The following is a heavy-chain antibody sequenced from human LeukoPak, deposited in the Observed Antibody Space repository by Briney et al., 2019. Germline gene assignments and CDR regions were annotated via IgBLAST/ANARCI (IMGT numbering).Heavy chain of an antibody. CDR2: INHSGST. CDR3: AREDPVPAATFSWFDP. V-gene: IGHV4-34*01. D-gene: IGHD2-2*01. CDR1: GGSFSGYY. J-gene: IGHJ5*02. Sequence: PSETLSLTCAVYGGSFSGYYWSWIRQPPGKGLEWIGEINHSGSTNYNPSLKSRVTMSVDTSKNQFSLKLSSVTAADTAVYYCAREDPVPAATFSWFDPWGQGTLVTVSS.